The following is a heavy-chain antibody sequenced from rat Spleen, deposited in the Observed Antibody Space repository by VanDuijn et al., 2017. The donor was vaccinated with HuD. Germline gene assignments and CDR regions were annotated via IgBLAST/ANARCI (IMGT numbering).Heavy chain of an antibody. CDR2: ISYDDSKT. CDR3: ASRTGNWFAY. D-gene: IGHD5-1*01. V-gene: IGHV5-29*01. CDR1: GFTFSDFY. J-gene: IGHJ3*01. Sequence: EVQLVESDGGLVQPGRSLKLSCAASGFTFSDFYMAWVRQAPTKGLEWVATISYDDSKTYYRDSVKGRFTISRDNARSTLNLQMDSLRSEDTATYYCASRTGNWFAYWGQGTLVTVSS.